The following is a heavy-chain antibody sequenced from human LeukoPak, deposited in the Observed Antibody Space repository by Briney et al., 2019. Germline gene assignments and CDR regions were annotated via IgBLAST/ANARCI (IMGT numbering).Heavy chain of an antibody. J-gene: IGHJ4*02. Sequence: SETLSLTCTVSGGSISSGSYYWSWIRQPAGKGLEWIGRIYTSGSTNYNPSLKSRVTISVDTSKNQFSLKLSSVTAADTAVYYCARARKKVGATHGFDYWGQGTLVTVSS. V-gene: IGHV4-61*02. D-gene: IGHD1-26*01. CDR3: ARARKKVGATHGFDY. CDR2: IYTSGST. CDR1: GGSISSGSYY.